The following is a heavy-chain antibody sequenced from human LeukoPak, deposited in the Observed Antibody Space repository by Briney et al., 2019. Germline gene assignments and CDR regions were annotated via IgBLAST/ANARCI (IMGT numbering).Heavy chain of an antibody. CDR1: GYTFTGHY. CDR3: VRDFDWGPDY. V-gene: IGHV1-2*02. Sequence: ASVKVSCKASGYTFTGHYLHWVRQAPGQGLEWMGWIYGHDGGTNFAQKFQDRVTMTRDASITTAYMELTSLTPDDAAVYYCVRDFDWGPDYWGQGTLVTVSS. D-gene: IGHD3-9*01. CDR2: IYGHDGGT. J-gene: IGHJ4*02.